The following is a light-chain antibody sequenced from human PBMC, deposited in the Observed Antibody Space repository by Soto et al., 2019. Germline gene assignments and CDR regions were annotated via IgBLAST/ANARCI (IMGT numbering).Light chain of an antibody. V-gene: IGKV1-5*03. CDR2: KAS. Sequence: IPMTQFPSSPSPSSRGPVTNNCRASQSISSYLNWYQQKPGKAPKLLIYKASTLKSGVPSRFSGSGSGTEFTLTISSLQPDDFATYYCQHYNSYSEAFGQGTKVDIK. J-gene: IGKJ1*01. CDR1: QSISSY. CDR3: QHYNSYSEA.